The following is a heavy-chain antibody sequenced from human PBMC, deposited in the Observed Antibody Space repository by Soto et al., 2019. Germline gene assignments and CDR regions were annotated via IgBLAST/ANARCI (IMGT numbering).Heavy chain of an antibody. CDR2: ISAYNGNT. J-gene: IGHJ6*02. CDR3: ASASTYDFWSGYSVYYYGMDV. CDR1: GYTYTSYG. V-gene: IGHV1-18*01. D-gene: IGHD3-3*01. Sequence: AASVTVSCQASGYTYTSYGISWVRQAPGQGLEWMGWISAYNGNTNYAQKLQGRVTMTRDTSTSTVYMELSSLRSEDTAVYYCASASTYDFWSGYSVYYYGMDVWGQGTTVTVSS.